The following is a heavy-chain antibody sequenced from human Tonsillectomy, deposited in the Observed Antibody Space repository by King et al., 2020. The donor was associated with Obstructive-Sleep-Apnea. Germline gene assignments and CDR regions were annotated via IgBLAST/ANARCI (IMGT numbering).Heavy chain of an antibody. D-gene: IGHD5-18*01. V-gene: IGHV3-21*01. CDR1: GFTFSSYS. J-gene: IGHJ4*02. Sequence: VQLVESGGGLVKPGGSLRLSCPASGFTFSSYSMNWVRQAPGKGLEWVSSISSSSSYIYYADSVKGRFTISRDNAKNSLYLQMNSLRAEDTAVYYCARDSSYTATFDYWGQGTLVTVSS. CDR2: ISSSSSYI. CDR3: ARDSSYTATFDY.